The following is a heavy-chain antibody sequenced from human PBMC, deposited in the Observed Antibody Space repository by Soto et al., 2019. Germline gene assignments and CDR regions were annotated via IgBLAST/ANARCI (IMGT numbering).Heavy chain of an antibody. D-gene: IGHD3-10*01. V-gene: IGHV3-53*01. CDR2: LYSGGTT. Sequence: EVQLVESGGGLIQPGGSLRLSCAASGFNFIRKYMIWVRQAPGTGLEWVSILYSGGTTYYADSVKGRFTISRDTSENTLYLQMNSLRAEDTAVYYCARGLYDSGSFYFDFWGQGTLFTVSA. CDR3: ARGLYDSGSFYFDF. CDR1: GFNFIRKY. J-gene: IGHJ4*02.